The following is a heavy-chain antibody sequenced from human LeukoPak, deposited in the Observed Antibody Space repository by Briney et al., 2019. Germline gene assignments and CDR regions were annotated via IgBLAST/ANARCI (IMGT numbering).Heavy chain of an antibody. CDR2: IKQDGSEK. CDR3: ARDKGDYDTSGSLFVF. V-gene: IGHV3-7*03. J-gene: IGHJ4*02. D-gene: IGHD3-22*01. CDR1: GFTFSRYW. Sequence: GGSLRLSCAASGFTFSRYWMSWVRQAPRKGLEWVANIKQDGSEKYYVDSVKGRFTISRDNAKNSLYLQMNNLRAEDTAVYYCARDKGDYDTSGSLFVFGGQGTLVTVSS.